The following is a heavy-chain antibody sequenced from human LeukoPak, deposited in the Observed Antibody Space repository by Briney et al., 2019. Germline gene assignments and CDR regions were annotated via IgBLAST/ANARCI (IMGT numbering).Heavy chain of an antibody. CDR1: GYTFTGYY. J-gene: IGHJ4*02. CDR2: INCNTGGT. V-gene: IGHV1-2*02. Sequence: ASVTVSCKASGYTFTGYYMHWVRQAPGQGLEWMGWINCNTGGTNYAQRFQGRVTMTRDTSISTAYMELSRLTSDDTAMYYCARDLSGAPYRGYDYWGQGTLVTVSS. CDR3: ARDLSGAPYRGYDY. D-gene: IGHD5-12*01.